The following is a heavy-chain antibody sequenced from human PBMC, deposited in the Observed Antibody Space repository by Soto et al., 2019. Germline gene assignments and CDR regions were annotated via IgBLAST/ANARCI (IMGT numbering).Heavy chain of an antibody. J-gene: IGHJ4*02. CDR3: ARQSGNYYNDY. V-gene: IGHV1-69*02. CDR2: IIPILGIA. D-gene: IGHD3-10*01. CDR1: GGTFSSYT. Sequence: QVQLVQSGAEVKKPGSSVKVSCKASGGTFSSYTIIWVRQAPGQGLEWMGRIIPILGIANYAQKFQGRVTITADKSTCTAYMELSTLRSAYTAVYCCARQSGNYYNDYWGQGTLVTVSS.